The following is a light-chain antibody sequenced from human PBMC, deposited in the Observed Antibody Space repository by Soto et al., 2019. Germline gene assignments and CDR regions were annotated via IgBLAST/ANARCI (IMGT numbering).Light chain of an antibody. J-gene: IGKJ2*01. CDR2: AAS. CDR3: QQYGDSPPYT. CDR1: QSVRSSY. Sequence: IVLTQSPGTLSLSPGERATLSCRASQSVRSSYLAWYQQKPGQAPRLLIYAASSRATGIPDRFSGSGSGTDFTLTISRLEPEDFAVYYCQQYGDSPPYTFGQGTKLEIK. V-gene: IGKV3-20*01.